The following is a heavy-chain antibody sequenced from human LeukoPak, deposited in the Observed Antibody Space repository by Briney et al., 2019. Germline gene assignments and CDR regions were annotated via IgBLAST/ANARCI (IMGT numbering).Heavy chain of an antibody. CDR3: ARRNYYDSSGYNQDYWYFDL. D-gene: IGHD3-22*01. CDR2: INQYASEK. J-gene: IGHJ2*01. V-gene: IGHV3-7*03. Sequence: PGGSLRLSCTTFEFPLRNYWMSWVRQAPGKGLEWVATINQYASEKYYLDSVKGRFIISGDNAKKSLYLQMNSLSAEDTALYYCARRNYYDSSGYNQDYWYFDLWGRGTLVTVSS. CDR1: EFPLRNYW.